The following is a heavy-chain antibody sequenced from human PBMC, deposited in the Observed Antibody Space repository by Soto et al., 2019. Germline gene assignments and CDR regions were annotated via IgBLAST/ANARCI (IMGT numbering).Heavy chain of an antibody. CDR2: IYYSGST. J-gene: IGHJ2*01. CDR1: GDSISSNNYF. V-gene: IGHV4-39*01. Sequence: SETLSLTCTVSGDSISSNNYFWGWVRQPPGKGLEWIGSIYYSGSTFYNPSLKSRVTISVDTSKILLSLNLNSMTAADTAVYYCARQVPVARYEHCTGATCYSGYVDLWGRGTLVTVSS. D-gene: IGHD2-15*01. CDR3: ARQVPVARYEHCTGATCYSGYVDL.